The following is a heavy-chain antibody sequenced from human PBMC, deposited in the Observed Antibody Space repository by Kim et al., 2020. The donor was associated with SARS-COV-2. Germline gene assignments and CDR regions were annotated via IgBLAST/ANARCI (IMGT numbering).Heavy chain of an antibody. Sequence: GESLKISCTGSGYSFTSYWIGWVRQMTGKGLEWMGIIYPGDSDTRYSPSFQGQVTISADKSISTACLQGSSLKASDTAMYYCARLESGVDVSAICGQRTMVSVSS. CDR2: IYPGDSDT. J-gene: IGHJ3*02. D-gene: IGHD3-3*01. V-gene: IGHV5-51*01. CDR1: GYSFTSYW. CDR3: ARLESGVDVSAI.